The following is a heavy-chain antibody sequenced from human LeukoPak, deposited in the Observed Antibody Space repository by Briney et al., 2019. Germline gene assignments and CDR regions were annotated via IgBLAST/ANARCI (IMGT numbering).Heavy chain of an antibody. D-gene: IGHD3-10*01. J-gene: IGHJ4*02. Sequence: SETLSLTCTVSGGSISSSSYYWSWIRQPPGKGLEWIGYIYYSGSTNYNPSVKSRVTISVDTSQNQFSLKLSSVTAADTAVYYCARAPRYYGNDYWGQGTLVTVSS. CDR1: GGSISSSSYY. V-gene: IGHV4-61*01. CDR3: ARAPRYYGNDY. CDR2: IYYSGST.